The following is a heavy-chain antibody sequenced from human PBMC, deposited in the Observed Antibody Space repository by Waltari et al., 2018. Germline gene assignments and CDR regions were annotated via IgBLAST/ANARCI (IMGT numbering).Heavy chain of an antibody. J-gene: IGHJ3*02. CDR1: GYTLTELS. V-gene: IGHV1-24*01. Sequence: QVQLVQSGAEVTKPGASVQVSCKVSGYTLTELSMHWVRQAPGKGLEWMGGFDPEDGETIYAQKFQGRVTRTEDTSTDTAYMELSSLRSEDTAVYYCATWLDTPLGAFDIWGQGTMVTVSS. D-gene: IGHD3-9*01. CDR3: ATWLDTPLGAFDI. CDR2: FDPEDGET.